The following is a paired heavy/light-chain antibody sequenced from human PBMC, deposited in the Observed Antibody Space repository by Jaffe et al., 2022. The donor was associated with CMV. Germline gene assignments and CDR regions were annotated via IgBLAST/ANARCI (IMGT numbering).Heavy chain of an antibody. CDR2: IYYSGST. V-gene: IGHV4-39*01. CDR1: GGSISSSSYY. D-gene: IGHD2-15*01. Sequence: QLQLQESGPGLVKPSETLSLTCTVSGGSISSSSYYWGWIRQPPGKGLEWIGSIYYSGSTYYNPSLKSRVTISVDTSKNQFSLKLSSVTAADTAVYYCASYRCSGGSCYQGFPPDYWGQGTLVTVSS. J-gene: IGHJ4*02. CDR3: ASYRCSGGSCYQGFPPDY.
Light chain of an antibody. Sequence: QAVVTQEPSLTVSPGGTVTLTCGSSTGAVTSGHYPYWFQQKPGQAPRTLIYDTSNKHSWTPARFSGSLLGGKAALTLSGAQPEDEAEYYCLLSYSGAGVFGGGTKLTVL. CDR3: LLSYSGAGV. V-gene: IGLV7-46*01. CDR1: TGAVTSGHY. CDR2: DTS. J-gene: IGLJ2*01.